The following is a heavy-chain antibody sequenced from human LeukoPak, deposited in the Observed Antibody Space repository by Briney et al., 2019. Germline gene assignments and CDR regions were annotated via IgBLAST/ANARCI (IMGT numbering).Heavy chain of an antibody. Sequence: ASVKVSCKASGYTFTGYYMHWVRQAPGQGLEWMGWINPNSGGTNYAQKFQGRVTMTRDTSISTAYMELSRLRSDDTAVYYCARDRERYYGSGSSHNWFDPWGQGTLVTVSS. V-gene: IGHV1-2*02. CDR3: ARDRERYYGSGSSHNWFDP. CDR1: GYTFTGYY. CDR2: INPNSGGT. D-gene: IGHD3-10*01. J-gene: IGHJ5*02.